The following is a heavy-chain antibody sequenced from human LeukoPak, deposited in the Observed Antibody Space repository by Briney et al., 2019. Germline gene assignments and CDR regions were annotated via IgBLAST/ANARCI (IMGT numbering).Heavy chain of an antibody. V-gene: IGHV4-39*01. CDR2: IYYSGST. CDR3: ARRTTYPLVFGVVISNYFDY. CDR1: GGSVSSSSYY. D-gene: IGHD3-3*01. Sequence: SETLSLTCTVSGGSVSSSSYYWGWIRQPPGKGLEWIGRIYYSGSTYYNPSHKSRVTISVDTSKNQFSLKLSSVPAADTAVYYCARRTTYPLVFGVVISNYFDYWGQGTLVTVSS. J-gene: IGHJ4*02.